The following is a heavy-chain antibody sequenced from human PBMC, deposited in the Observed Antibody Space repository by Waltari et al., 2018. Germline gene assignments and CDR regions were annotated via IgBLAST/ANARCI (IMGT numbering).Heavy chain of an antibody. CDR3: AKPLYSEKYRFDY. D-gene: IGHD2-2*01. Sequence: EVHLLESGGGLVQPGGSLRLSCAASGFTFSSYAMSWVRQAPGKGLEWVSTISTTGNSTYYSDSGKGRFTISRDNSKNTLFLQMISLRAEDTAVYYCAKPLYSEKYRFDYWGQGTLVTVSS. J-gene: IGHJ4*02. CDR1: GFTFSSYA. CDR2: ISTTGNST. V-gene: IGHV3-23*01.